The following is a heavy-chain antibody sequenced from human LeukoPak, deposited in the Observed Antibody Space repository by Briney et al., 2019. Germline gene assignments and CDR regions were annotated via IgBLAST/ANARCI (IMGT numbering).Heavy chain of an antibody. D-gene: IGHD3-3*01. CDR3: TTGSSTGEWLPLYYMDV. V-gene: IGHV1-69-2*01. J-gene: IGHJ6*03. CDR1: GYTFSDYY. Sequence: ASVKVSCKASGYTFSDYYIHWVQQAPGKGLEWMGRVDPEDGETIYEEKFQGRVTITADTSTDTAYMELSSLRSEDRAVYYCTTGSSTGEWLPLYYMDVWGKGTTVTVSS. CDR2: VDPEDGET.